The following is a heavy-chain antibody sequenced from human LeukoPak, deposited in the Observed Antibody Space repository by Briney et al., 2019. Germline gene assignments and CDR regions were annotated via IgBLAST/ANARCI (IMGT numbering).Heavy chain of an antibody. J-gene: IGHJ6*03. V-gene: IGHV3-21*01. CDR2: ISSSSSYI. Sequence: GGSLRLSCAASGFTFSSNSMNWVRPAPGKGLEWVSSISSSSSYIYYADSVKGRFTICRDNAKNLLYLQMNSLRADDTAVYYCARASHDYVYYYYYYYMDVWGKGTTVTVSS. CDR1: GFTFSSNS. D-gene: IGHD4-17*01. CDR3: ARASHDYVYYYYYYYMDV.